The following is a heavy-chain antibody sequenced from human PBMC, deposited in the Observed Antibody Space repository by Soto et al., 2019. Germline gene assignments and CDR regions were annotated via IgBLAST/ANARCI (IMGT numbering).Heavy chain of an antibody. CDR3: SHRRGYGVFDAFDL. Sequence: EVQLLESGGGLVQPGGSLRLSCAASGFKFSNYAMNWVRQAPGKGLEWVSAISSSGGSTYYADSVRGRFTISRDNSIKPLYLQMSSLRTEESAVYYCSHRRGYGVFDAFDLWGQGTMVTVSS. D-gene: IGHD4-17*01. J-gene: IGHJ3*01. V-gene: IGHV3-23*01. CDR1: GFKFSNYA. CDR2: ISSSGGST.